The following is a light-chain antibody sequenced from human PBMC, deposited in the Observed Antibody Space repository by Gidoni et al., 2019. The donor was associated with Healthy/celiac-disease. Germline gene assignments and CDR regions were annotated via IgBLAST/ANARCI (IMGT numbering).Light chain of an antibody. V-gene: IGKV4-1*01. CDR3: QQYYSTPQT. J-gene: IGKJ1*01. CDR1: QSVLYSSNNKNY. CDR2: WAS. Sequence: DIVMTQSPDSLAVSLGERANINCKSSQSVLYSSNNKNYLAWYQQKPGQPPKLLIYWASIRESGVPDRFSGSGSGTDFTLTISSLQAEDVAVYYCQQYYSTPQTFGQGTKVEIK.